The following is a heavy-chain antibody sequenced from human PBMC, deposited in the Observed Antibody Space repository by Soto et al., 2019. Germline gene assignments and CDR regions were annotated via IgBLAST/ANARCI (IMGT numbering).Heavy chain of an antibody. CDR3: ARQPPAKGFYYMDV. CDR1: GGSISSYY. J-gene: IGHJ6*03. CDR2: IYYSGST. V-gene: IGHV4-59*08. Sequence: PSETLSLTCTVSGGSISSYYWSWIRQPPGKGLEWIGYIYYSGSTNYNPSLKSRVTISVDTSKNQFSLKLSSVTAADTAVYYCARQPPAKGFYYMDVWGKGTTVTVSS.